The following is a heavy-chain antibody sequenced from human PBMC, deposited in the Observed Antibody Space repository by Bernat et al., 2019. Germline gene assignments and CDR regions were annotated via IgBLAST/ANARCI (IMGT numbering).Heavy chain of an antibody. CDR3: ARERLARDYYYGMDV. CDR1: GGSISSYY. CDR2: IYYSGST. Sequence: QVQLQESGPGLVKPSETLSLTCTVSGGSISSYYWSWIRQPPGKGLEWIGYIYYSGSTNYNPSLKSRVTISVDTSENQFSLKLSSVTAADTAVYYCARERLARDYYYGMDVWGQGTTVTVSS. J-gene: IGHJ6*02. V-gene: IGHV4-59*01. D-gene: IGHD5-12*01.